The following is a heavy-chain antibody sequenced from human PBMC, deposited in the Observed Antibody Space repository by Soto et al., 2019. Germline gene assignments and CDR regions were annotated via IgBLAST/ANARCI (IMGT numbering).Heavy chain of an antibody. J-gene: IGHJ5*02. V-gene: IGHV3-21*01. Sequence: ESGGGLVKPGGSLRLSCAASGFTFSTYTMNWVRQAPGKGLEWVSSITSSDYISYADSVKGRLTISRDNAKNSLFLQMNSLRADDTAVYYCARETEYSNGWTNWFDPWGQGTLVTVSS. CDR1: GFTFSTYT. CDR2: ITSSDYI. D-gene: IGHD6-6*01. CDR3: ARETEYSNGWTNWFDP.